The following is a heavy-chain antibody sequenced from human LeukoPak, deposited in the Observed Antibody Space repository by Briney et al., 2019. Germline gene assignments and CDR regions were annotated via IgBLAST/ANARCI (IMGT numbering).Heavy chain of an antibody. CDR2: ISDDGSNI. CDR3: ARESVFDS. CDR1: GFTFSSYS. J-gene: IGHJ4*02. Sequence: GGSLRLSCAASGFTFSSYSMNWVRQAPGKGLEWVAVISDDGSNINYADSVKGRFTISRDNSKNTLYLQMNSLGGEDTAVYYCARESVFDSWGQGTLVTVSS. V-gene: IGHV3-30-3*01.